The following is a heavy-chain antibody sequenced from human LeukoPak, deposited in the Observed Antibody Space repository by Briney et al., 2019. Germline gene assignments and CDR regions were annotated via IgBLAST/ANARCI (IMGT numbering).Heavy chain of an antibody. CDR1: GGSISSYY. Sequence: SETLSLTCTVSGGSISSYYWSWIRQPAGKGLEWIGRIYTSGSTNYNPSLKSRVTMSVDTSKNQFSLKLSSVTAADTAVYYCARDGYDFWSGYPAVFAAGYGMDVWGQGTTVTVS. J-gene: IGHJ6*02. CDR3: ARDGYDFWSGYPAVFAAGYGMDV. D-gene: IGHD3-3*01. V-gene: IGHV4-4*07. CDR2: IYTSGST.